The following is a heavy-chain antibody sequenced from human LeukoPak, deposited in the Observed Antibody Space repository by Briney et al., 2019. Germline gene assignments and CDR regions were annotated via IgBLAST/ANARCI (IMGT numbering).Heavy chain of an antibody. CDR2: IYPGDSDT. Sequence: GESLKISCKGSGYSFTSYWIGWVRQMPGKGLEWMGSIYPGDSDTRYSPSFQGQVTISADKSISTAYLQWSSLKASDTAMYYCARRMYDYGDYVGPAGLDLWGRGTLVTVSS. D-gene: IGHD4-17*01. CDR1: GYSFTSYW. J-gene: IGHJ2*01. CDR3: ARRMYDYGDYVGPAGLDL. V-gene: IGHV5-51*01.